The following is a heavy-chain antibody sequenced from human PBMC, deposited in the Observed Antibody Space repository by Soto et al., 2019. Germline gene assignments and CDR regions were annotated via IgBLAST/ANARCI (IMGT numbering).Heavy chain of an antibody. Sequence: QVQLVQSGAEVKEPGASVKVSCKASGYSFTSYDINWVRQAAGQGLEWMGWMSPNSSNTGYAQKFQGRVTMTRSTSISTAYMELSSLRSEDTAVYYCARGLWELDYWGQGTLVTVSS. CDR2: MSPNSSNT. CDR3: ARGLWELDY. D-gene: IGHD1-26*01. V-gene: IGHV1-8*01. CDR1: GYSFTSYD. J-gene: IGHJ4*02.